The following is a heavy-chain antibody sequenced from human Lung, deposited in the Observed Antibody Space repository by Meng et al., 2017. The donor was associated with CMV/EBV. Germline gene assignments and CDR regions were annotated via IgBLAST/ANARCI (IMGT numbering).Heavy chain of an antibody. CDR1: GYTFTNYD. D-gene: IGHD3-16*01. CDR3: ARASRVLGGFDY. CDR2: INTSVGYT. Sequence: QVQRVQSGAEVKKPGASVKVSCKASGYTFTNYDMHWVRQAPGQGLEWMGIINTSVGYTSHAQKFQGRVTMTRDTSTSTVHMEVSSLRSADTAVYYCARASRVLGGFDYWGQGTLVTVSS. J-gene: IGHJ4*02. V-gene: IGHV1-46*01.